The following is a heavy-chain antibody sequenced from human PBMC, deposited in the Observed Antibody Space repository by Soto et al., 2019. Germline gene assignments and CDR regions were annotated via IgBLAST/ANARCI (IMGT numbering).Heavy chain of an antibody. CDR3: AKALVRYFDWSPFAY. D-gene: IGHD3-9*01. CDR1: GFTFSNYV. J-gene: IGHJ4*02. Sequence: QVQLVESGGGVVQPGRSLRLSCAASGFTFSNYVMHWVRQAPGKGLEWVAVISYDGSYEYYADSVKGRFTISRDNSKNTLYLQMNSLRAEDTAVYYCAKALVRYFDWSPFAYWGQGTLVTVSS. V-gene: IGHV3-30*18. CDR2: ISYDGSYE.